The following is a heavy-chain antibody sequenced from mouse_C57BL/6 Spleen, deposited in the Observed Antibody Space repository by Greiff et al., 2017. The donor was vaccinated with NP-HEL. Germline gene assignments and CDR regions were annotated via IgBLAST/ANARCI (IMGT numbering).Heavy chain of an antibody. CDR1: GFTFSSYG. CDR2: ISSGGSYT. Sequence: EVNLVESGGDLVKPGGSLKLSCAASGFTFSSYGMSWVRQTPDKRLEWVATISSGGSYTYYPDSVKGRFTISRDNAKNTLYLQMSSLKSEDTAMYYCARRDTTAFDYWGQGTTLTVSS. V-gene: IGHV5-6*02. D-gene: IGHD1-2*01. J-gene: IGHJ2*01. CDR3: ARRDTTAFDY.